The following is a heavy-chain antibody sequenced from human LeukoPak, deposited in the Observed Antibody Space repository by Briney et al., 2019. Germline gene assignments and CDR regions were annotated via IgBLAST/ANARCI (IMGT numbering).Heavy chain of an antibody. V-gene: IGHV3-23*01. D-gene: IGHD1-14*01. Sequence: GGSLRLSCAASGFTFSSYAMSWVRQAPGKGLEWASAISGSGSTHYADSVKGRFTISRDNSKNTLYLQMNSLRAEDTAVYYCAKGTNRVFDYWGQGTLVTVSS. J-gene: IGHJ4*02. CDR2: ISGSGST. CDR3: AKGTNRVFDY. CDR1: GFTFSSYA.